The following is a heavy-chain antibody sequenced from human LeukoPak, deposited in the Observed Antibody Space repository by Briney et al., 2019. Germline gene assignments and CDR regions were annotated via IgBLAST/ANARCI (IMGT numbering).Heavy chain of an antibody. D-gene: IGHD3-22*01. Sequence: PSETLSLTCAVYGGSFSGYYWSWIRQPPGKGLEWIGSLYNSGSTYYSPSLKSRASLSVDTSKNELSLQLSSVTAADTAVYFCARGVGYDDTLGSYYGFFDYWGQGTLVAVSS. V-gene: IGHV4-34*01. CDR2: LYNSGST. CDR3: ARGVGYDDTLGSYYGFFDY. J-gene: IGHJ4*02. CDR1: GGSFSGYY.